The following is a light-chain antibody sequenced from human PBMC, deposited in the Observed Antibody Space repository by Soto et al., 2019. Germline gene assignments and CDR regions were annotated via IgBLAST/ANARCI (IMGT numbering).Light chain of an antibody. CDR2: WGS. Sequence: DKVMTQSPLSLPVTPGEPASISCRSSQSLLHSNGYNYLDWYLQKPGQSPQLLIYWGSNRASGVPDRFSGRGSGTDFTVKINRVEAEDVGVSCCMQGLRRPPTFGQGTKVEIK. CDR3: MQGLRRPPT. CDR1: QSLLHSNGYNY. V-gene: IGKV2-28*01. J-gene: IGKJ1*01.